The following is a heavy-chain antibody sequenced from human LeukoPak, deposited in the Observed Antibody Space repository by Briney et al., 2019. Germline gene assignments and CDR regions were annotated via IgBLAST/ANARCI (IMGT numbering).Heavy chain of an antibody. CDR2: INHSGST. CDR1: GGSFSGYY. Sequence: PSETLSLTCAVYGGSFSGYYWSWIRQPPGKGLEWIGEINHSGSTNYNPSLKSRVTISVDTSKNQFSLKLSSVTAADTAVYYCARGGSTYYDFWSGYYGFDYWGQGTLVTVSS. J-gene: IGHJ4*02. CDR3: ARGGSTYYDFWSGYYGFDY. D-gene: IGHD3-3*01. V-gene: IGHV4-34*01.